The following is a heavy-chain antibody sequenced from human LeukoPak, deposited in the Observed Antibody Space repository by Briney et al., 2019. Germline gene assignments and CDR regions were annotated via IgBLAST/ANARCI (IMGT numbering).Heavy chain of an antibody. CDR2: IYYSGST. J-gene: IGHJ4*02. CDR3: ARDGNPFDY. CDR1: GGSVSSTGYY. Sequence: SETLSLTCTVSGGSVSSTGYYWSWIRQPPGKGLEWIGYIYYSGSTNYNPSLKSRVTISVDTSKNQFSLKLSSVTAADTAVYYCARDGNPFDYWGQGTLVTVSS. V-gene: IGHV4-61*08.